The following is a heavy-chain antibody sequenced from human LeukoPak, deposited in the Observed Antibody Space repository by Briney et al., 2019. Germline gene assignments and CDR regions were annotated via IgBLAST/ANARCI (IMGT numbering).Heavy chain of an antibody. D-gene: IGHD3-10*01. V-gene: IGHV3-33*01. Sequence: PGTSLRLSWAASGFAFNTYATHCVRPPPSKWLEWVTLIRHDGSHKFYIDSVRGRFTSSRDNSKNPVYLQMSGLRGEDTAVYYCAREIFGSGSYPDFWGQGALVTVSS. CDR3: AREIFGSGSYPDF. CDR1: GFAFNTYA. J-gene: IGHJ4*02. CDR2: IRHDGSHK.